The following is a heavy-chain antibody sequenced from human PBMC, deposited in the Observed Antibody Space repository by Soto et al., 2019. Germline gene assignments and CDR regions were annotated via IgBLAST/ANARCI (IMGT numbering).Heavy chain of an antibody. Sequence: LRLSCAASGFAVSSSYMTWVRQVPGKGLEWVSVIYNDGATYYADSVRGRFTISRDIFKNTLILQMNSLKNDDTAVYYCARGHYAGPGQWGQGTLVTVSS. CDR1: GFAVSSSY. J-gene: IGHJ4*02. D-gene: IGHD3-16*01. CDR3: ARGHYAGPGQ. CDR2: IYNDGAT. V-gene: IGHV3-53*05.